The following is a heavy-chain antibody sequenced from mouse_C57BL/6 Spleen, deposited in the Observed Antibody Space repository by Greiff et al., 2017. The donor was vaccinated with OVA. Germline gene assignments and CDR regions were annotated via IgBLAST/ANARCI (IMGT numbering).Heavy chain of an antibody. D-gene: IGHD1-1*01. CDR2: INPYNGGT. CDR1: GYTFTDYY. Sequence: VQLKESGPVLVKPGASVKMSCKASGYTFTDYYMNWVKQSHGKSLEWIGVINPYNGGTSYNQKFKGKATLTVDKSSSTAYMELNSLTSEDSAVYYCAREERVYYGSSYDWYFDVWGTGTTVTVSS. CDR3: AREERVYYGSSYDWYFDV. J-gene: IGHJ1*03. V-gene: IGHV1-19*01.